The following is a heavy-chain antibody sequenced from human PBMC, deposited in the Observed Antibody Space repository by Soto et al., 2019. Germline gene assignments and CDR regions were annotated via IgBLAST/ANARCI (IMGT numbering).Heavy chain of an antibody. D-gene: IGHD3-3*01. CDR1: GGSIGSYY. Sequence: PSETLSVTCTVSGGSIGSYYWSWIRQPPGKGLEWIGYVYYSWSINYNPWLKSRVTISEEKSKKQFSRKLSSGTGADTAVYYCARPPPFLGFDYGAQGTLVTVS. CDR3: ARPPPFLGFDY. J-gene: IGHJ4*02. V-gene: IGHV4-59*01. CDR2: VYYSWSI.